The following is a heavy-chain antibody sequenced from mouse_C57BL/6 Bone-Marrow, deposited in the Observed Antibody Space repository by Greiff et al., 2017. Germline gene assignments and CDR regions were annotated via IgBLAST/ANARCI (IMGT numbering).Heavy chain of an antibody. CDR1: GYTFTSYW. Sequence: QVQLQQSGAVLAKPGASVKLSCKASGYTFTSYWMHWVNQRPGQGLEWLGYIYPSSGYTKYNPKFKVKARLTADKSSSTAYMPLRSLTYKDSAVYYCASKGGGTDHWDVEDGGTGTTVTVSS. CDR3: ASKGGGTDHWDVED. J-gene: IGHJ1*03. V-gene: IGHV1-7*01. D-gene: IGHD3-1*01. CDR2: IYPSSGYT.